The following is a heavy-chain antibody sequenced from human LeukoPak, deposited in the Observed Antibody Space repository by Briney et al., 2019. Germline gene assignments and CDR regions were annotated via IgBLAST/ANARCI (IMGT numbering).Heavy chain of an antibody. Sequence: SETLSLTCSVSGGSISTYHWNWIRKPPGKGLEWIGYMQSSGISKYNPSLKSRVNIFVDTSKNQFVLNLGSVTAADTAVYYCARDKRHSYGRYFDPWGQGMLVTVSS. CDR1: GGSISTYH. V-gene: IGHV4-59*01. J-gene: IGHJ4*02. CDR2: MQSSGIS. D-gene: IGHD5-18*01. CDR3: ARDKRHSYGRYFDP.